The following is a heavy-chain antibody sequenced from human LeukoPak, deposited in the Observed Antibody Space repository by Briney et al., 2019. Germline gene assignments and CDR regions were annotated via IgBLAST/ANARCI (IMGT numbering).Heavy chain of an antibody. CDR3: AKGHSSYFDY. D-gene: IGHD6-13*01. CDR2: IRYDGSNK. CDR1: GFTFSSYG. V-gene: IGHV3-30*02. Sequence: GGSLRLSCAASGFTFSSYGMHWVRQAPGKGLEWVAFIRYDGSNKYYADSVRGRFTISRDNSKNTLYLQMNSLRAEDTAVYYCAKGHSSYFDYWGQGTLVTVSS. J-gene: IGHJ4*02.